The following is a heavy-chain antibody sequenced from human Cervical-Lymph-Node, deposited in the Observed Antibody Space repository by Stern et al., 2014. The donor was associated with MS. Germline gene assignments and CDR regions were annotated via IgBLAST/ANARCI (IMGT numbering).Heavy chain of an antibody. CDR2: INPNTGGT. V-gene: IGHV1-2*02. J-gene: IGHJ6*02. D-gene: IGHD3-3*01. CDR3: ERVGYDFWSGYYYYAMDV. Sequence: QLVQSGAEVKKPGASVKVSCKASGYTFTDYYVHWVRQGPGQGLEWMGWINPNTGGTNYAQKFQGRVTMTRDTSISTAYMELTRLRSDDTAVYYCERVGYDFWSGYYYYAMDVWGQGTTVTVSS. CDR1: GYTFTDYY.